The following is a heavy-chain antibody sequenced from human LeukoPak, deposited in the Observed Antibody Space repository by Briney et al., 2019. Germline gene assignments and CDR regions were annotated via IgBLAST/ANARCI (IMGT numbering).Heavy chain of an antibody. J-gene: IGHJ4*02. Sequence: GGALRLSCAASGFTFSSYAMRWVRQAPGKGLEWVSTISSSGRSTYYEDSVKGRFAISRDNSKNTLFLQVNSLRAEDTAVYYCARDPGAWRYFDYWGQGILDTVSS. CDR1: GFTFSSYA. CDR3: ARDPGAWRYFDY. D-gene: IGHD3-16*02. CDR2: ISSSGRST. V-gene: IGHV3-23*01.